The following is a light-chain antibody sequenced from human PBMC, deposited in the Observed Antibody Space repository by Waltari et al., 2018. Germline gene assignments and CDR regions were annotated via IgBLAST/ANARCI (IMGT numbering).Light chain of an antibody. CDR1: SSDIGGYSS. Sequence: QSALTQPASVSGSPGQSITISCTGTSSDIGGYSSVSWYQQHPGKAPKLMIYDVTKRPSGVSKRFSGSNSGSTASLTISGLQAEDEADYYCSSYKGSSTLYVFGTGTKVTVL. CDR2: DVT. CDR3: SSYKGSSTLYV. J-gene: IGLJ1*01. V-gene: IGLV2-14*01.